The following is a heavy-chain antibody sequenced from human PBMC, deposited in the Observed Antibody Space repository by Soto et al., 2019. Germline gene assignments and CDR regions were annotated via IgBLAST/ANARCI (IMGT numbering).Heavy chain of an antibody. V-gene: IGHV4-31*03. CDR3: ARVKQSAFDY. Sequence: SETLSLTCTVSGGSISSGGYYWSWIRQHPGKGLEWIGYIYYSGSTYYNPSLKSRVTISVDTSKNQFSLKLSSVTAADTAVYYCARVKQSAFDYWRQGTLVTVSS. CDR2: IYYSGST. J-gene: IGHJ4*02. CDR1: GGSISSGGYY. D-gene: IGHD4-4*01.